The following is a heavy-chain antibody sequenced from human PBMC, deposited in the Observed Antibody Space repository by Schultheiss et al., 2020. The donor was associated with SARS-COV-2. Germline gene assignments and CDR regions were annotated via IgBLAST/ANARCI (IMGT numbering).Heavy chain of an antibody. CDR2: INHSGST. D-gene: IGHD3-22*01. V-gene: IGHV4-34*01. CDR3: ARASVGYDSSGYSGAFDY. CDR1: GGSFSGYY. J-gene: IGHJ4*02. Sequence: TLSLTCAVYGGSFSGYYWSWIRQPPGKGLEWIGEINHSGSTNYNPSLKSRVTISVDTSKNQFSLKLSSVTAADTAVYYCARASVGYDSSGYSGAFDYWGQGTLVTVSS.